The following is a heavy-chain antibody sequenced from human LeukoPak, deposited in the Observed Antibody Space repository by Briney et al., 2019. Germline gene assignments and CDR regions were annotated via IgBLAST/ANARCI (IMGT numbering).Heavy chain of an antibody. D-gene: IGHD3-3*01. Sequence: SETLSLTCTVSGGSISSSSYYWGWIRQPPGKGLEWIGSIYYSGSTYYNPSLQSRVTISVDTSKNQFSLKLSSVTAADMAVYYCARRYYDFWSGYFGSFDYWGQGTLVTVSS. V-gene: IGHV4-39*07. J-gene: IGHJ4*02. CDR3: ARRYYDFWSGYFGSFDY. CDR1: GGSISSSSYY. CDR2: IYYSGST.